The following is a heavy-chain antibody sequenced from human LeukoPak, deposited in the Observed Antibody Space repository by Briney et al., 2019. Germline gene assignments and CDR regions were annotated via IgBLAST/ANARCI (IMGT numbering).Heavy chain of an antibody. J-gene: IGHJ4*02. Sequence: SETLSLTCTVSGASVSSYYWSWIRQPPGKGLEWIGYIYYSGTTNYNPSLKSRVTISVDTSKNQFSLKLSSVTAADTAVYYCARGITIFGVVIELIDYWGQGTLVTVSS. CDR2: IYYSGTT. CDR1: GASVSSYY. CDR3: ARGITIFGVVIELIDY. V-gene: IGHV4-59*02. D-gene: IGHD3-3*01.